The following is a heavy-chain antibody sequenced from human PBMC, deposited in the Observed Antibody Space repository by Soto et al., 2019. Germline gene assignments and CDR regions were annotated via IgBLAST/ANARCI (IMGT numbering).Heavy chain of an antibody. CDR1: GGSISSYY. V-gene: IGHV4-59*08. CDR3: ARHVKDYYDSSGYYYYYFDY. CDR2: IYYSGST. D-gene: IGHD3-22*01. J-gene: IGHJ4*02. Sequence: SETVSLTCTVSGGSISSYYWSWIRQPPGKGLEWIGYIYYSGSTNYNPSLKSRVTISVDTSKNQFSLKLSSVTAADTAVYYCARHVKDYYDSSGYYYYYFDYWGQGTLVTVSS.